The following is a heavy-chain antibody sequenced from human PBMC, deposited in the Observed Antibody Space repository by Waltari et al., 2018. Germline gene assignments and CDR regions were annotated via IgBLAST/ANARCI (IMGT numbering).Heavy chain of an antibody. D-gene: IGHD4-17*01. J-gene: IGHJ3*02. CDR3: GRDVYGDYVGGGGGAFDI. V-gene: IGHV3-21*01. CDR2: ISSRSYI. CDR1: GFPLSTYS. Sequence: EVQLVESGGGMVKPGGSLRHSCHDSGFPLSTYSMDLVRQAPGKGLEWVSSISSRSYIYYVDSVKGRFTISRDNAKNSLYLQMNSLRAEDTAVYYCGRDVYGDYVGGGGGAFDIWGQGTMVTVSS.